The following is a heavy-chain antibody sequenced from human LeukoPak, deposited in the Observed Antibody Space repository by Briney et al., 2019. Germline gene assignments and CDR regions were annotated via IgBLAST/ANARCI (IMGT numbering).Heavy chain of an antibody. CDR1: GYTLTELS. CDR2: IIPIFGTA. CDR3: ARAVGSQGYFDY. D-gene: IGHD1-26*01. Sequence: GASVKVSCKVSGYTLTELSMHWVRQAPGKGLEWMGGIIPIFGTANYAQKFQGRVTITADESTSTAYMELSSLRSEDTAVYYCARAVGSQGYFDYWGQGTLVTVSS. J-gene: IGHJ4*02. V-gene: IGHV1-69*13.